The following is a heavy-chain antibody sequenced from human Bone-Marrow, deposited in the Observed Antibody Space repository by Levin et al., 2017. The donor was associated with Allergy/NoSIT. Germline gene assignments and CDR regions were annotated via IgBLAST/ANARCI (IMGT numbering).Heavy chain of an antibody. CDR1: GYNFPDYW. J-gene: IGHJ4*02. D-gene: IGHD3-22*01. CDR2: IDPGGSYT. V-gene: IGHV5-10-1*01. Sequence: PGASVKVSCKGSGYNFPDYWINWVRQVPGKGLEWMGRIDPGGSYTIYSPSFQGHVTISADKSITTAYLQWSSLKASDTAMYYCARSRYYDSRGYLFDYWGQGTLVTVSS. CDR3: ARSRYYDSRGYLFDY.